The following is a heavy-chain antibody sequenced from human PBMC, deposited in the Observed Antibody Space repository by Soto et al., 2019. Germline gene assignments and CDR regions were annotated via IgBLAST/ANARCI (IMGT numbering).Heavy chain of an antibody. CDR2: IYYSGST. J-gene: IGHJ4*02. CDR3: ARADKSITFDY. Sequence: SETLSLTCTVSGGSISSYYWSWIRQPPGKGLEWIGYIYYSGSTNYNPSLKSRVTISVDTSKNQFSLKLSSVTAADTAVYYCARADKSITFDYWGQGTLVTXSS. D-gene: IGHD3-22*01. V-gene: IGHV4-59*01. CDR1: GGSISSYY.